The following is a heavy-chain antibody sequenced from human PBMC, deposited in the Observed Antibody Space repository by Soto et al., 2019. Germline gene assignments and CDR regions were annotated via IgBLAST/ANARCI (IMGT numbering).Heavy chain of an antibody. CDR3: AHTKDSSGFLTS. CDR1: GFSLSAYGVR. D-gene: IGHD3-22*01. Sequence: SGPTLVNPTQTLTLTCSFSGFSLSAYGVRVIWFRQPPGETLEWLALIHWNDDKRYSPYLKSRLTITKDTSKNQVVLTLTNLDPLDTGTYFCAHTKDSSGFLTSWGQGILVTVSS. CDR2: IHWNDDK. V-gene: IGHV2-5*01. J-gene: IGHJ5*02.